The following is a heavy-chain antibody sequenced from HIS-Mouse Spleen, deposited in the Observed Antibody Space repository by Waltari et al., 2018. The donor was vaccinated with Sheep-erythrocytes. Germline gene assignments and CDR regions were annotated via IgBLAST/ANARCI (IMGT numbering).Heavy chain of an antibody. CDR1: GFTFSRYG. CDR3: ARAVAGTPDAFDI. V-gene: IGHV3-7*01. D-gene: IGHD1-7*01. Sequence: VQLVESGGGLVQPGGSLRRPCGASGFTFSRYGMSWVRQAPGKGLEWVANIKQDGSEKYYVDSVKGRFTISRDNAKNSLYLQMNSLRAEDTAVYYCARAVAGTPDAFDIWGQGTMVTVSS. CDR2: IKQDGSEK. J-gene: IGHJ3*02.